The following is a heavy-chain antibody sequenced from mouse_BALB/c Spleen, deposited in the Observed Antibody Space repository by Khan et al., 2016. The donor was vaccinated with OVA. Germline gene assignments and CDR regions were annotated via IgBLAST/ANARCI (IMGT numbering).Heavy chain of an antibody. Sequence: EVQLVETGPGLVKPSQSVSLSCTVTGYSITSGYVWYWIRQLPGNKLELMGYISYSGGTSYNPSFKSRISLTRDTSTNQSFMQFNSVTTEDTATYYCARGNYYEYYFDYWGQGTPLTVSA. CDR1: GYSITSGYV. V-gene: IGHV3-2*02. D-gene: IGHD1-1*01. CDR3: ARGNYYEYYFDY. CDR2: ISYSGGT. J-gene: IGHJ2*01.